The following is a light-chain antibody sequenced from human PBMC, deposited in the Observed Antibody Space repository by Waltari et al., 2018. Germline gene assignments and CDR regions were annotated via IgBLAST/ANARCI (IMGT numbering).Light chain of an antibody. CDR3: CSYAGSYTLEV. CDR2: DVS. J-gene: IGLJ3*02. Sequence: QSALTQPRSVSGSPGQSVTISCTGTSSDVGGYNYVSWYQQHPGKAPKLMIYDVSKRPSGVHHRVTGSKSGNTASLTISGLQAEDEADYYCCSYAGSYTLEVLGGGTKLTVL. CDR1: SSDVGGYNY. V-gene: IGLV2-11*01.